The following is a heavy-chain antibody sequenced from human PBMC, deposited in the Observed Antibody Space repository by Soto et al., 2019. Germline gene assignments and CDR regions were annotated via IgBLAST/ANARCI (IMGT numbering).Heavy chain of an antibody. Sequence: ASETLSLTCTVSGGSISSYYWSWIRQPPGKGLEWIGYIYYSGGTNYNPSLKSRVTISVDTSKNQFSLKLSSVTAADTAVYYCARVFHETALDVWGQGTTVTVSS. J-gene: IGHJ6*02. V-gene: IGHV4-59*01. CDR2: IYYSGGT. CDR1: GGSISSYY. D-gene: IGHD2-21*01. CDR3: ARVFHETALDV.